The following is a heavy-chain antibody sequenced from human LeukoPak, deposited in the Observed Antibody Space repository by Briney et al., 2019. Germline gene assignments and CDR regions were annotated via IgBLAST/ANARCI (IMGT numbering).Heavy chain of an antibody. CDR3: ARLFGVVPYYYYYYGMDV. CDR2: IKQDGSEK. CDR1: GFILRPYW. J-gene: IGHJ6*02. V-gene: IGHV3-7*01. Sequence: PGGSLRLSCAASGFILRPYWMHWVRQAPGKGLEWVANIKQDGSEKYYVDSVKGRFTISRDNAKNSLYLQMNSLRAEDTAVYYCARLFGVVPYYYYYYGMDVWGQGTTVTVSS. D-gene: IGHD3-3*01.